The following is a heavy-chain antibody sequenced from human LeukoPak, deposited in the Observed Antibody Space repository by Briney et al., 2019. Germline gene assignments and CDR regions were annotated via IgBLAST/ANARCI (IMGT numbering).Heavy chain of an antibody. CDR1: GGSISSYY. Sequence: PSETLSLTCTVSGGSISSYYWSWIRQPPGKGLEWIGYIYYSGSTNYNPSLKSRVTISVDTSKNQFSLKLSSVTAADTAVYYCASSSGSYWDYFDYWGQGTLGTVS. J-gene: IGHJ4*02. CDR2: IYYSGST. CDR3: ASSSGSYWDYFDY. V-gene: IGHV4-59*08. D-gene: IGHD1-26*01.